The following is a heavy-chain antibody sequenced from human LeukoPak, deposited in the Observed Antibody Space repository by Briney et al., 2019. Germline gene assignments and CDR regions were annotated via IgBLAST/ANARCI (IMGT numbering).Heavy chain of an antibody. J-gene: IGHJ3*02. D-gene: IGHD6-19*01. CDR1: GGSISSGSYY. Sequence: SQTLSLTCTVSGGSISSGSYYWRWIRQPAGKGLEWIGRIYTSGSTNYNPVLKSRVTISVDTSKNQFSLKLSSVTAADTAVYYCARDPWSIAVAGTGAFDIWGQGTMVTVSS. CDR3: ARDPWSIAVAGTGAFDI. CDR2: IYTSGST. V-gene: IGHV4-61*02.